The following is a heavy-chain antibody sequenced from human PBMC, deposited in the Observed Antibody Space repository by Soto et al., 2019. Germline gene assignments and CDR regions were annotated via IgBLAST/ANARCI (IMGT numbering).Heavy chain of an antibody. J-gene: IGHJ4*02. V-gene: IGHV3-30-3*01. Sequence: QVQLVESGGGVVQPGRSLRLSCAASGFTFSSYAMHWVRQAPGKGLDWVAVISYDGSNKYYADSVKGRFTISRDNSKNTLYLQMNSLRAEDTAVYYCARETYSSGWTPTFDYWGQGTLVTVSS. CDR3: ARETYSSGWTPTFDY. CDR1: GFTFSSYA. D-gene: IGHD6-19*01. CDR2: ISYDGSNK.